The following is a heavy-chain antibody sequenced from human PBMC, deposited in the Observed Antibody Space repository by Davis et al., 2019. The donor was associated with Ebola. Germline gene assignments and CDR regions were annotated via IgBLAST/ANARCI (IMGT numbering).Heavy chain of an antibody. D-gene: IGHD1-14*01. V-gene: IGHV4-4*07. J-gene: IGHJ6*02. Sequence: PGGSLRLSCTVSGGSISSYYWSWIRQPAGKGLEWIGRIYTSGSTNYNPSLKSRVTMSVDTSKNQFSLKLSSVTAADTAVYYCARDFGREGGRPKGGMDVWGQGTTVTVSS. CDR3: ARDFGREGGRPKGGMDV. CDR1: GGSISSYY. CDR2: IYTSGST.